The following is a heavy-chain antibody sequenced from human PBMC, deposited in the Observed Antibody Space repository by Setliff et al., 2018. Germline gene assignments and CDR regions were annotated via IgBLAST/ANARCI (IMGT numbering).Heavy chain of an antibody. V-gene: IGHV3-11*01. J-gene: IGHJ4*02. D-gene: IGHD3-22*01. CDR3: AKGQGQYYDSSGYYGRVLDY. Sequence: GGSLRLSCAASGFTFSDYYMSWIRQAPGKGLEWVSYISSSGSTIYYADSVKGRFTISRDNSKNTLFLEMNSLRTEDTAVYYCAKGQGQYYDSSGYYGRVLDYWGQGTLVTVSS. CDR2: ISSSGSTI. CDR1: GFTFSDYY.